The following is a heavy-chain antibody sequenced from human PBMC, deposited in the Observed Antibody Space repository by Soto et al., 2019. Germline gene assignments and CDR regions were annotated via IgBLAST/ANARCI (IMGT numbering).Heavy chain of an antibody. CDR2: ISAYNGNT. CDR1: GYTFTSYG. D-gene: IGHD2-8*01. CDR3: ARDLVLMVYGKVYYYYGMDV. V-gene: IGHV1-18*01. J-gene: IGHJ6*02. Sequence: QVQLVQSGAEVKKPGASVKVSCKASGYTFTSYGISWVRQAPGQGLEWMGWISAYNGNTNYAQKLQGRVTMTTDTSTSTAYMKLRSLRSDDTAVYYCARDLVLMVYGKVYYYYGMDVWGQGTTVTVSS.